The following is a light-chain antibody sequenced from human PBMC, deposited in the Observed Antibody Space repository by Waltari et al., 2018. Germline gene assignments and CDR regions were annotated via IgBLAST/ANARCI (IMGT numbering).Light chain of an antibody. V-gene: IGKV1-39*01. CDR1: QTIKSF. Sequence: CQASQTIKSFLRWDHQKPRQSPKLLIDSASNLQRGVPSRFSVSGSGTDVTLTISSLQPEDSSTYVCLQSSDILTWTFGQGTSVDI. CDR3: LQSSDILTWT. J-gene: IGKJ1*01. CDR2: SAS.